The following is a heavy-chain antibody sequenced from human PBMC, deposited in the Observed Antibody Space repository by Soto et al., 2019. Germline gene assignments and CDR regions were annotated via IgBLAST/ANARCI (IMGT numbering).Heavy chain of an antibody. CDR2: INHSGSA. V-gene: IGHV4-34*01. CDR3: ARGRGGYTYGGLDY. J-gene: IGHJ4*02. D-gene: IGHD5-18*01. Sequence: QVQLQQWGAGRLKPSETLSLSCAVYGVSFSDHYCVWIRQPPGGGLEWIGEINHSGSANHNPSLKSRITTSVDTSKNQFTLRLTSVTAADTAVYYCARGRGGYTYGGLDYWGQRIVVTVSS. CDR1: GVSFSDHY.